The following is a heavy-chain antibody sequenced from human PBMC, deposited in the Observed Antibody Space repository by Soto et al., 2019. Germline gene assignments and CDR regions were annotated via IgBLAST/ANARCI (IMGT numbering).Heavy chain of an antibody. Sequence: SETLSLTCTVSGGSISNYYWSWIRQPPGKGLEWIGSIYYSGSTYYNPSLKSRVTISVDTSKNQFSLKLSSVTAADTAVYYCARTQAVFIDYWGQGTLVTVSS. CDR2: IYYSGST. J-gene: IGHJ4*02. CDR1: GGSISNYY. V-gene: IGHV4-59*05. CDR3: ARTQAVFIDY. D-gene: IGHD1-1*01.